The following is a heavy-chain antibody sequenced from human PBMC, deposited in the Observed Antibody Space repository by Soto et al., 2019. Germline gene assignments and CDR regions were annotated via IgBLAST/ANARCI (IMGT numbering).Heavy chain of an antibody. D-gene: IGHD3-22*01. J-gene: IGHJ4*02. Sequence: KASETLSLTSALSGYSISSYYNWAWIRQPPGKGLEWIGSIYHGGSTYYNPSLKSRVTISLDTSTNQFSLKLDSVTAADTAVYYCARDLSFYDCSAYYSFDYWGQGTLVTVSS. CDR2: IYHGGST. V-gene: IGHV4-38-2*02. CDR3: ARDLSFYDCSAYYSFDY. CDR1: GYSISSYYN.